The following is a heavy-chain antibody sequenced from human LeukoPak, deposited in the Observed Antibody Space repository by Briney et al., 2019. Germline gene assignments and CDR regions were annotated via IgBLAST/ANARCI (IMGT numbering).Heavy chain of an antibody. D-gene: IGHD4-11*01. CDR3: AREDYSNYFDY. J-gene: IGHJ4*02. CDR1: GGTFSSYD. V-gene: IGHV1-69*06. CDR2: IMPMFGKA. Sequence: SVKVSCKASGGTFSSYDISWVRQAPGQGLEWMGGIMPMFGKANYAQKFQGRVTTTADKATSTAYMELRSLRSDDTAVYYCAREDYSNYFDYWGQGTLVTVSS.